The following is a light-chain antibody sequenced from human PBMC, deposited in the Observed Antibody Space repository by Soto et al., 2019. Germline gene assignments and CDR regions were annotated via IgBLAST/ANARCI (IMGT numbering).Light chain of an antibody. CDR1: SSDVGRYNY. Sequence: QSALTQHASVSGSPGQSITISCTGTSSDVGRYNYVSWYQQHPGKAPKLMIYDVSNRPSGVSNRFSGSKSGNTASLTISGLQAEDEAAYYCSSYTSSSTLVVFGGGTKVTVL. V-gene: IGLV2-14*01. CDR3: SSYTSSSTLVV. J-gene: IGLJ2*01. CDR2: DVS.